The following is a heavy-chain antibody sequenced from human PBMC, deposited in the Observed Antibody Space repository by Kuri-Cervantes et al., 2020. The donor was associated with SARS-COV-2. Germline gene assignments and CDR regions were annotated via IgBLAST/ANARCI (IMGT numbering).Heavy chain of an antibody. Sequence: SVKVSCKASGGTFSSYAISWVRQAPGQGLEWMGGIIPIFGTVNYAQKFQGRVTITTDESTSTAYMELSSLRSEDTAVYYCASVHPDYYGSGSYLAGKDAFDIWGQGTMVTVSS. J-gene: IGHJ3*02. D-gene: IGHD3-10*01. V-gene: IGHV1-69*05. CDR2: IIPIFGTV. CDR3: ASVHPDYYGSGSYLAGKDAFDI. CDR1: GGTFSSYA.